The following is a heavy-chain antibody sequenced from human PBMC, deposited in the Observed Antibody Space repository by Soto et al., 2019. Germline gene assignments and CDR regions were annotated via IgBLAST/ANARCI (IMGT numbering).Heavy chain of an antibody. V-gene: IGHV3-74*01. Sequence: GGSLRLSCATSASTLTAYAMGWVRQAPGKGLVWVSGINGDGSSTSYADSVKGRFTISRDNAKNTLYLQMNSLRAEDTAVYYCARDLDFWSGYPSAWGQGTLVTVSS. J-gene: IGHJ5*02. CDR2: INGDGSST. D-gene: IGHD3-3*01. CDR1: ASTLTAYA. CDR3: ARDLDFWSGYPSA.